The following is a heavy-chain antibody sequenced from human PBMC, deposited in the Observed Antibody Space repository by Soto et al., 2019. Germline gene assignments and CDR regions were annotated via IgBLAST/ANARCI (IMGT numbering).Heavy chain of an antibody. J-gene: IGHJ6*02. CDR2: IHHSGSI. CDR3: AREDDGGDSLDV. CDR1: GGSISSDYYH. V-gene: IGHV4-30-4*08. Sequence: QVQLQQSGPGLVKPSQTLSLTCTVSGGSISSDYYHWTWIRQSPGKGLEWIGYIHHSGSILYNPSLKSRVTISVDTSKNQYSLHLTSATAADTALYFCAREDDGGDSLDVWGQGTTVTLSS. D-gene: IGHD2-21*02.